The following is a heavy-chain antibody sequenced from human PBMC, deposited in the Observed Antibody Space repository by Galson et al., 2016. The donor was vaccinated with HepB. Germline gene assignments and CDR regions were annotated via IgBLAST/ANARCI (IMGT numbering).Heavy chain of an antibody. D-gene: IGHD3-22*01. CDR2: IYWNDDK. Sequence: PALVKPTQTLALTCTFSGFSLSSSGVGVGWIRQSPEKALAWLAIIYWNDDKRYSPFLKSRLTITKDTSKDQVVLTVTNLDPVDTATYYCAHYYYDNSGSSQLFDIWGQGTMVTVSS. V-gene: IGHV2-5*01. CDR3: AHYYYDNSGSSQLFDI. J-gene: IGHJ3*02. CDR1: GFSLSSSGVG.